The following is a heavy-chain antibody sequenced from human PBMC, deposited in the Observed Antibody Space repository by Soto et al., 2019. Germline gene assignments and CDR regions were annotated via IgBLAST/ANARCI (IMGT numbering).Heavy chain of an antibody. CDR2: INGDGGST. D-gene: IGHD4-4*01. CDR1: GFTFSNYW. J-gene: IGHJ6*02. CDR3: AREGGNDFYGMDV. Sequence: LVESGGGLVQPGGSLRLSCAASGFTFSNYWMHWVRQAPGKGLVWVSRINGDGGSTTYADSVKGRFTISRDNAKNTLYLQMNNLRAEDTAVYYCAREGGNDFYGMDVWGQGTTVTVSS. V-gene: IGHV3-74*01.